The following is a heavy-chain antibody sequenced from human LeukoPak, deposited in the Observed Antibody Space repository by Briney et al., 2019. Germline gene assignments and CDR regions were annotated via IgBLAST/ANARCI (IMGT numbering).Heavy chain of an antibody. D-gene: IGHD2-15*01. CDR3: AAINSSRGYCSGGSCREPFDP. CDR1: GYTFTSYG. J-gene: IGHJ5*02. V-gene: IGHV1-18*01. Sequence: ASVKVSCKASGYTFTSYGISWVRQAPGQGLEWMGWISAYNGNTNYAQKLQGRVTMTTDTSTSTAYMELRSLRSDDTAVYYCAAINSSRGYCSGGSCREPFDPWGQGTLVTVSS. CDR2: ISAYNGNT.